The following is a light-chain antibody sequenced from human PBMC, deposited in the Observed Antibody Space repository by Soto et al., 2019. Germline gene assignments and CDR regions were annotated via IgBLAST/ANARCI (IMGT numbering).Light chain of an antibody. CDR1: SSNVGGYNY. Sequence: QSVLTQLRSVSGSPGQSVTISCTGTSSNVGGYNYVSWYQQHPGKAPKLIIYDVSKRPSGVPDRLSGSKSGNTASLTISGLQAEDEADYYCCSYAGSYTWVFGGGTKLTVL. CDR3: CSYAGSYTWV. CDR2: DVS. J-gene: IGLJ3*02. V-gene: IGLV2-11*01.